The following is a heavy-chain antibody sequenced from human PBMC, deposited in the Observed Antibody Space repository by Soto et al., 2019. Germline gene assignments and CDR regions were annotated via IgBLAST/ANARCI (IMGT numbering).Heavy chain of an antibody. CDR1: GFTVSNEY. J-gene: IGHJ4*02. D-gene: IGHD2-21*02. CDR2: IYSGGST. CDR3: VKDHCGGDCYSEPYFDF. V-gene: IGHV3-53*01. Sequence: GGSLRLSCAASGFTVSNEYMTWVRQAPGKGLEWVSVIYSGGSTYYADSVNGRFTISRDNSKNTVYLQMNSLRVEDTAVYYCVKDHCGGDCYSEPYFDFWGRGSQVTVSS.